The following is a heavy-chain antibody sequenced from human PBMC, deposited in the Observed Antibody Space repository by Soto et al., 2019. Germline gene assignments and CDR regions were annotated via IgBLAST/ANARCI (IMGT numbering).Heavy chain of an antibody. Sequence: QVQLVQSGAEVKKPGSSVKVSCTASGGTFSSYAISWVRQAPGQGLEWMGGIIPIFGTANYAQKFQGRVTITADESTSTAYMELSSLRSEDTAVYYCARDGEDTAMVKRYYYGMDVWGQGTTVTVSS. V-gene: IGHV1-69*01. D-gene: IGHD5-18*01. CDR1: GGTFSSYA. CDR2: IIPIFGTA. CDR3: ARDGEDTAMVKRYYYGMDV. J-gene: IGHJ6*02.